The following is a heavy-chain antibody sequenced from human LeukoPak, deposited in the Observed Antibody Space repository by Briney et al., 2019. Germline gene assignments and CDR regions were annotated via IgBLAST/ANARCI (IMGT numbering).Heavy chain of an antibody. CDR3: AGPRTLTNDF. CDR1: GFTFSTYA. J-gene: IGHJ4*02. Sequence: GGSLRLSCAASGFTFSTYAMSWVRQAPGKGLEWVSAIRSNSGSQYYAESVKGRFTISRDNSKNTLYLQMNRLRAEDTAIYYCAGPRTLTNDFWGQGTLVTVSS. CDR2: IRSNSGSQ. V-gene: IGHV3-23*01.